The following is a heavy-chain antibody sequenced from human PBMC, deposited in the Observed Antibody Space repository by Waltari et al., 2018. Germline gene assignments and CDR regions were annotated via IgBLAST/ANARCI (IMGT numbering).Heavy chain of an antibody. D-gene: IGHD3-22*01. V-gene: IGHV3-53*01. Sequence: EVQLVESGGGLIQPGGSLRLSCAASGFTVSSNYMSWVRQAPGKGLEWVSVIYSGGSTYYADSVKGRFTISRENSKNTLYLQMNSLRAEDTAVYHCTRNALYYETNGPQRGGEYWGQGTLVTVSS. CDR1: GFTVSSNY. CDR2: IYSGGST. CDR3: TRNALYYETNGPQRGGEY. J-gene: IGHJ4*02.